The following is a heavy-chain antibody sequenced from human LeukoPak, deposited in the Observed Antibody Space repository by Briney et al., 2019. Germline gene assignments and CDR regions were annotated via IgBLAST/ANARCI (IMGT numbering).Heavy chain of an antibody. Sequence: GASVKVSCKASGYTFTNYGISWVRQAPGQGLEWMGIINPSGGSTSYAQKLQGRVTMTTDTSTGTAYMELRSLTSDDTALYYCARDRIAKLGGSYRYNCFDPWGQGTLVTVSS. CDR2: INPSGGST. CDR3: ARDRIAKLGGSYRYNCFDP. V-gene: IGHV1-18*01. J-gene: IGHJ5*02. D-gene: IGHD1-26*01. CDR1: GYTFTNYG.